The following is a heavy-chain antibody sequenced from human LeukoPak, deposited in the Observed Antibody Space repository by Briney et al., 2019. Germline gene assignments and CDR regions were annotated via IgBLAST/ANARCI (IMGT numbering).Heavy chain of an antibody. CDR1: GGSISSGGYY. CDR2: IYYSGST. V-gene: IGHV4-31*03. Sequence: SETLSLTCTVSGGSISSGGYYWSWIRQHPGKGLEWIGYIYYSGSTYYNPSLKSRVTISVDTTKNQFSLKLSSVTAADTAVYYCARDKNFFSNWFDPWGQGTLVTVSS. J-gene: IGHJ5*02. CDR3: ARDKNFFSNWFDP. D-gene: IGHD3-3*01.